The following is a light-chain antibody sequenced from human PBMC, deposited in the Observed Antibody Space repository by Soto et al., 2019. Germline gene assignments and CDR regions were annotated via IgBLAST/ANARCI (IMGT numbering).Light chain of an antibody. J-gene: IGLJ2*01. V-gene: IGLV2-8*01. CDR1: SSDIGGYNY. CDR2: DVN. Sequence: QSALTQPPSASGSPGQSVTISCTGTSSDIGGYNYVSWHQQHPGQAPKVLIYDVNKRPSGVPDRFSGSKSANTASLTVSGLQAEDEAYYYCISYGRGNNWLFGGGTKVTVL. CDR3: ISYGRGNNWL.